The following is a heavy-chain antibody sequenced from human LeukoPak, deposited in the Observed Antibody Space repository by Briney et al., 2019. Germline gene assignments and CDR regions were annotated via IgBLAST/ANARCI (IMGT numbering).Heavy chain of an antibody. CDR3: ARGMGVVPAAPFDY. CDR2: IYYSGST. V-gene: IGHV4-59*01. Sequence: SETLSLTCTVSGGSISSYYWSWIRQPPGKGLEWIGYIYYSGSTNYNPSLKSRVTISVDTSKNQFSLKLSSVTAADTAVYYCARGMGVVPAAPFDYWGQGTLVTVSS. D-gene: IGHD2-2*01. CDR1: GGSISSYY. J-gene: IGHJ4*02.